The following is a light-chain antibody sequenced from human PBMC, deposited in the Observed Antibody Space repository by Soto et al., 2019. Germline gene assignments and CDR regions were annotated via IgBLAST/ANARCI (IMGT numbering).Light chain of an antibody. J-gene: IGLJ2*01. V-gene: IGLV2-8*01. Sequence: QSVLTQPPSASGSPGQSVTISCTGTRIDVGGYNFVSWYRQHPGKAPKLLIYAVSQRPSGVPARFSGSKSGNTASLTVAGLQAEDDADYYCSSYAGSNNVVFGGGTTLTVL. CDR1: RIDVGGYNF. CDR2: AVS. CDR3: SSYAGSNNVV.